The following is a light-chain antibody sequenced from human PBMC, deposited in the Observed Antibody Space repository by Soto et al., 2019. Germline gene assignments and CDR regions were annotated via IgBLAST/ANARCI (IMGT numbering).Light chain of an antibody. CDR3: QQYSSHST. Sequence: DIQMTQSPSTLSASVGDRVTMTCRASQSTSSYLAWYQQKPGKAPKLLIYQASSLENGVPSRFSGSGSGTEFSLTISSLQPDDFASYYCQQYSSHSTFGQATKVDIK. CDR2: QAS. J-gene: IGKJ1*01. V-gene: IGKV1-5*03. CDR1: QSTSSY.